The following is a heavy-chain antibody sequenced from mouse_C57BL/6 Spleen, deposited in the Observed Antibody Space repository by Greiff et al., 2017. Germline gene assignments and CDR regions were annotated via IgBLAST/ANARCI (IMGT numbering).Heavy chain of an antibody. CDR2: SRNKANDYTT. D-gene: IGHD2-3*01. J-gene: IGHJ1*03. V-gene: IGHV7-1*01. CDR1: GFTFSDFY. CDR3: ARDAGGYYSPWYFDV. Sequence: EVNVVESGGGLVQSGRSLRLSCATSGFTFSDFYMEWVRQAPGKGLEWIAASRNKANDYTTEYSASVKGRFIVSRDTSQSILYLQMNALRAEDTAIYYCARDAGGYYSPWYFDVWGTGTTVTVSS.